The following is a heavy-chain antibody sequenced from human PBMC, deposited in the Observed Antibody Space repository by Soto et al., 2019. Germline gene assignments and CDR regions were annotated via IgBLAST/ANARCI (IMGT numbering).Heavy chain of an antibody. Sequence: SETLSLTCTVSGGSISSSSYYWGWIRQPPGKGPEWIGSIYYSGSTYYNPSLKSRVTISVDTSKNQFSLKLSSVTAADTAVYYCARSHPVEMATIFRGGVNWFDPRGQGTLVTVSS. CDR3: ARSHPVEMATIFRGGVNWFDP. CDR1: GGSISSSSYY. J-gene: IGHJ5*02. CDR2: IYYSGST. D-gene: IGHD5-12*01. V-gene: IGHV4-39*01.